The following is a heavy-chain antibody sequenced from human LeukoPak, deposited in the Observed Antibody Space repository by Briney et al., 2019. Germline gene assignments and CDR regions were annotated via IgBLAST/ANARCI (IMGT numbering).Heavy chain of an antibody. Sequence: GGSLRLSCAASRFTVTNSYMSWVRQAPGKGLEWVSVIYDGDNTNYPDSVKGRFTISRDSSKNTLYLQMNNLRADDTAVYFCARASQWLAFDNWGQGTLVTVSS. CDR3: ARASQWLAFDN. J-gene: IGHJ4*02. D-gene: IGHD6-19*01. V-gene: IGHV3-66*01. CDR1: RFTVTNSY. CDR2: IYDGDNT.